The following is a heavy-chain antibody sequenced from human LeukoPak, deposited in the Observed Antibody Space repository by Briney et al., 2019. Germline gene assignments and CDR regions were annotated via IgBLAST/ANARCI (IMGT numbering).Heavy chain of an antibody. CDR3: ARGPNYYGSLKGWFDP. CDR1: GGSFSAYY. Sequence: SETLSLTCTVYGGSFSAYYWSWIRQPPGKGLEWIGEINHSGSTTYNPSLKSRVTISVDTSKNQFSLKLSSVTAADTAVYYCARGPNYYGSLKGWFDPWGQGTLVTVSS. V-gene: IGHV4-34*01. J-gene: IGHJ5*02. CDR2: INHSGST. D-gene: IGHD3-10*01.